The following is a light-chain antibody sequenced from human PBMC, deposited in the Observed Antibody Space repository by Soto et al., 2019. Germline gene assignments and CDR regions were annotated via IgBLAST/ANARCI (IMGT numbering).Light chain of an antibody. CDR2: YVD. CDR3: CSYADGSIYF. CDR1: SRDVGAYDY. V-gene: IGLV2-14*03. J-gene: IGLJ1*01. Sequence: QSVLTHAASVSRSPGQSITISCTGTSRDVGAYDYVAWYLQYPDKAPQLLIYYVDHRPSGVSSRFSGSKSGNTASLTISGLQAEDEGDYYCCSYADGSIYFFGTGTKVTVL.